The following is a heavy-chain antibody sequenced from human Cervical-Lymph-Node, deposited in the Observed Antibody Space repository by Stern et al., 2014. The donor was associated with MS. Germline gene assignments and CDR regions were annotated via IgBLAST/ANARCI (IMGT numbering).Heavy chain of an antibody. J-gene: IGHJ5*02. V-gene: IGHV3-74*01. CDR1: GFIFSSYW. D-gene: IGHD3-16*01. CDR2: INAGGSTT. Sequence: VQLVQSGGGIVQPGGSLRLSCAASGFIFSSYWMHWVRQAPGKGPVWVSQINAGGSTTDYADSVKGRFTISRDNAKNTLYVQMNSLRVEDTAVYFCARGFQGGFDPWGQGTLVTVSA. CDR3: ARGFQGGFDP.